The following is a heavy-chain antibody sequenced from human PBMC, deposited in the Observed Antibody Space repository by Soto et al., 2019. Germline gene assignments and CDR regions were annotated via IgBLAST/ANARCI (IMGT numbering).Heavy chain of an antibody. J-gene: IGHJ3*02. V-gene: IGHV4-4*02. D-gene: IGHD3-9*01. Sequence: SETLSLTCAVSGGSISSSNWWSWVRQPPGKGLEWIGEIYHSGSTYYNPSLKSRVTISVDKSKNQFSLKLSSVTAADTAVYYCAREGYPTYILTGYSAFDIWGQGTMVTVSS. CDR2: IYHSGST. CDR1: GGSISSSNW. CDR3: AREGYPTYILTGYSAFDI.